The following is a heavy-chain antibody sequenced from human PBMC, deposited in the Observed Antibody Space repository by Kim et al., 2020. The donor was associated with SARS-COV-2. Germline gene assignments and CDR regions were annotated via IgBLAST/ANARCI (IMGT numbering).Heavy chain of an antibody. CDR3: ARVPAGSSVAGNYGMDV. Sequence: VKGRFPISRDNAKNTLYLQMNSLGAEDTGVYYCARVPAGSSVAGNYGMDVWGQGTTVTVSS. D-gene: IGHD6-19*01. V-gene: IGHV3-74*01. J-gene: IGHJ6*02.